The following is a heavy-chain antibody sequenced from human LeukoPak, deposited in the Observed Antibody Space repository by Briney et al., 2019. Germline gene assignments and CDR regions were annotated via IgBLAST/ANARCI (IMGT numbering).Heavy chain of an antibody. CDR1: GLSLTTHG. CDR2: LWYDGSNK. D-gene: IGHD5-18*01. CDR3: ASVYSYGWFGY. J-gene: IGHJ5*01. V-gene: IGHV3-33*01. Sequence: GGSLRLSCAASGLSLTTHGMHWVRQAPGKGLEWVAVLWYDGSNKYYADSVKGRFTISRDNSKNTLYLQMNSLRAEDTAVYYCASVYSYGWFGYWGQGTLVTVSS.